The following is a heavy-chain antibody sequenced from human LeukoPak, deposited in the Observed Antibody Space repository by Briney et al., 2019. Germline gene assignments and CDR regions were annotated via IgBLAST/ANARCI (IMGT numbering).Heavy chain of an antibody. V-gene: IGHV3-33*01. J-gene: IGHJ4*02. D-gene: IGHD3-10*01. CDR1: GFTFNKYG. CDR3: ARDEFGSFGEYSY. Sequence: GGPLRLSCAASGFTFNKYGFHWVRQAPGKGLEWVAVIWYDGSNKYYGDSVKGRFTISRDNSESTVNLQMNSLRDEDTGVYYCARDEFGSFGEYSYWGQGILVTVSS. CDR2: IWYDGSNK.